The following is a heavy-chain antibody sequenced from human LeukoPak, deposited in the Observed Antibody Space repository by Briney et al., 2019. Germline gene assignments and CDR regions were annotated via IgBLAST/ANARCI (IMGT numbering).Heavy chain of an antibody. CDR3: AGGGRDGYNRYIYFDY. J-gene: IGHJ4*02. Sequence: GSSVKVSCKASGGTFSSYAISWVRQAPGQGLEWMGGIIPIFGTANYAQKFQGRVTITTDESTSTVYMELSSLRSEDTAVYYCAGGGRDGYNRYIYFDYWGQGTLVTVSS. D-gene: IGHD5-24*01. CDR1: GGTFSSYA. CDR2: IIPIFGTA. V-gene: IGHV1-69*05.